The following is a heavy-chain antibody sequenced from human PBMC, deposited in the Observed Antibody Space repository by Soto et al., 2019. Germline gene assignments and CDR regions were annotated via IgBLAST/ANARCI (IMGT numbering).Heavy chain of an antibody. CDR1: GFTFSSYG. D-gene: IGHD3-10*01. J-gene: IGHJ4*02. CDR3: AKDSTCGSGSYWFLFDY. V-gene: IGHV3-30*18. CDR2: ISYDESNK. Sequence: QVQLVESGGGVVQPGRSLRLSCKASGFTFSSYGMHWVRQAPGKGLEWVAVISYDESNKYYADSVKGRFTISRDNSKNTLDLQMNSLRAEDTAGYDCAKDSTCGSGSYWFLFDYWGQGTLVTGSS.